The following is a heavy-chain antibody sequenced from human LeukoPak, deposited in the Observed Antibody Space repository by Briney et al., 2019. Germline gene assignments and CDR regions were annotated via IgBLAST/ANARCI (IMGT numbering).Heavy chain of an antibody. D-gene: IGHD3-3*01. CDR1: GFTFDDYG. V-gene: IGHV3-20*01. J-gene: IGHJ6*02. Sequence: GGSLRLSCTAAGFTFDDYGMSWVRQIPGKGLEWVAGITWSGGSTDYAVSVRGRFTISRDNAKKSVYLQMNSLRAEDAALYHCARDGKRVTTQFYYYGIDLWGQGTMVTVSS. CDR2: ITWSGGST. CDR3: ARDGKRVTTQFYYYGIDL.